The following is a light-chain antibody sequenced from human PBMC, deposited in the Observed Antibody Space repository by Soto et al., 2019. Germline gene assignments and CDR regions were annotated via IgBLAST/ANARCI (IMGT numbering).Light chain of an antibody. CDR1: QSVRSSH. CDR2: GAS. V-gene: IGKV3-15*01. J-gene: IGKJ1*01. CDR3: QQYHKWPQT. Sequence: EIVSTQSPGTLSLSPGERASLSCRTSQSVRSSHLAWYQQKPGQAPRLLIYGASTRATGIPARFSGSGSGTEFTLTISSLQSEDFAVYYCQQYHKWPQTFGQGTKV.